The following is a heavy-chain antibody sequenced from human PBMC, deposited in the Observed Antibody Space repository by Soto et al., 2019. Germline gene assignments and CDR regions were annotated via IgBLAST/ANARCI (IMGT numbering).Heavy chain of an antibody. CDR1: GYSFTSYW. CDR3: ARPAVAGHNWFDP. D-gene: IGHD6-19*01. J-gene: IGHJ5*02. V-gene: IGHV5-10-1*01. Sequence: GEARKISCKGSGYSFTSYWISWVRQMPGKGLEWMGRIDPSDSYTNYSPSFQGHVTISADKSISTAYLQWSSLKASDTAMYYCARPAVAGHNWFDPWGQGTLVTVS. CDR2: IDPSDSYT.